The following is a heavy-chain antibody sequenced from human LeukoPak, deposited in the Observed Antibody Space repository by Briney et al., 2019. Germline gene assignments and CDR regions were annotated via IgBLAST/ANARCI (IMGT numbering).Heavy chain of an antibody. V-gene: IGHV4-38-2*02. CDR2: IYHSGST. CDR1: GYSISSGYY. D-gene: IGHD5-24*01. Sequence: SETLSLTCTVSGYSISSGYYWGWIRQPPGKGLEWIGSIYHSGSTYYNPSLKSRVTISVDTSKNQFSLKLSSVTAADTAVYYCARSAKIPYYYGMDVWGQGTTVTVSS. J-gene: IGHJ6*02. CDR3: ARSAKIPYYYGMDV.